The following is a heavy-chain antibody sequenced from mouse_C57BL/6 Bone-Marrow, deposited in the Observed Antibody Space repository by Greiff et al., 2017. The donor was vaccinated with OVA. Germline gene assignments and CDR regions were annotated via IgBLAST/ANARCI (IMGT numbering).Heavy chain of an antibody. V-gene: IGHV1-53*01. Sequence: QVQLQQPGTELVKPGASVKLSCKASGYTFTSYWMHWVEQRPGQGLEWIGNINPSNGGTKYNEKFKSKATLTVDKSSSTAYMQLSSLTSEDSAVYYCARRLITTEPYFDVWGTGTTVTVSS. CDR3: ARRLITTEPYFDV. D-gene: IGHD1-1*01. CDR2: INPSNGGT. J-gene: IGHJ1*03. CDR1: GYTFTSYW.